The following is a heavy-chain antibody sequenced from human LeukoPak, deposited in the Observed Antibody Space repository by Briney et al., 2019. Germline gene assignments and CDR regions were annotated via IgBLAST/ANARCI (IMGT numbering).Heavy chain of an antibody. D-gene: IGHD4-17*01. CDR3: ARATTTRTRFDY. Sequence: PGGSLRLSCAASGFTFSSYAMHWVRQAPGKGLEWVAVISYDGSNKYYADSVKGRFTISRDNSKNTLYLQMNILRDEDTAVYFCARATTTRTRFDYWGQGTLVTVSS. J-gene: IGHJ4*02. CDR2: ISYDGSNK. CDR1: GFTFSSYA. V-gene: IGHV3-30*14.